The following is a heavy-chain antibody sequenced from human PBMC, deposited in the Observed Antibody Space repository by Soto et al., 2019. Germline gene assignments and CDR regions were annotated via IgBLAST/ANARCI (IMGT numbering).Heavy chain of an antibody. J-gene: IGHJ4*02. Sequence: SETLSLTCSLYSGSLSGYYCSWIRQPPGKGLEWIGEISPSGTTNYSRSLKSRVSISLDTSKNQFSLNLTFLTVTDTAVNHWTSAPKVSGAAQKRRYFWGQGSLVSVSS. CDR1: SGSLSGYY. CDR2: ISPSGTT. D-gene: IGHD6-25*01. CDR3: TSAPKVSGAAQKRRYF. V-gene: IGHV4-34*01.